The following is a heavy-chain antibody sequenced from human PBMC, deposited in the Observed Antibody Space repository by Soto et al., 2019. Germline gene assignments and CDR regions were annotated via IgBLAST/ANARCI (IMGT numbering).Heavy chain of an antibody. Sequence: QVQLVQSGAEVKKPGASVKVSCKASGYTFTSYGLSWVRQAPGQGLEWMGWISPYNGNTNYVQKLQGRVTMTTDTCTSPAYMELRSLRSDDTAVYYCARSGSSGYYFDYWGQGTLVTVSS. CDR1: GYTFTSYG. V-gene: IGHV1-18*01. D-gene: IGHD3-22*01. CDR3: ARSGSSGYYFDY. CDR2: ISPYNGNT. J-gene: IGHJ4*02.